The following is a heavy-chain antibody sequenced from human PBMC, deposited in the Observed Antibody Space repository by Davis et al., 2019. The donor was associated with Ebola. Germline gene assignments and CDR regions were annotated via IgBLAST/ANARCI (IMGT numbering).Heavy chain of an antibody. CDR1: SYTFTSYG. Sequence: ASVKVSCKASSYTFTSYGISWVRQAPGQGLEWMGWINPNSGGTNYAQKFQGRVTMTRDTSISTAYMELRRLRSDDTAVYYCARDRPAAIRSVNWFDPWGQGTLVTVSS. J-gene: IGHJ5*02. V-gene: IGHV1-2*02. CDR2: INPNSGGT. CDR3: ARDRPAAIRSVNWFDP. D-gene: IGHD2-2*02.